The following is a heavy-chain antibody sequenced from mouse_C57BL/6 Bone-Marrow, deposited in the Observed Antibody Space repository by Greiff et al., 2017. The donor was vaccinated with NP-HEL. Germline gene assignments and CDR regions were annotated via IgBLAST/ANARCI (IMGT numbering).Heavy chain of an antibody. V-gene: IGHV1-81*01. CDR2: IYPRSGNT. J-gene: IGHJ4*01. CDR3: ARHPAIYYYGSTYYYAMDY. CDR1: GYTFTSYG. Sequence: QVQLQQSGAELARPGASVKLSCKASGYTFTSYGISWVKQRPGQGLEWIGEIYPRSGNTYYNEKFKGKATLTADKSSSPAYMELRSLTSEVSAVYFGARHPAIYYYGSTYYYAMDYWGQGTSVTVSS. D-gene: IGHD1-1*01.